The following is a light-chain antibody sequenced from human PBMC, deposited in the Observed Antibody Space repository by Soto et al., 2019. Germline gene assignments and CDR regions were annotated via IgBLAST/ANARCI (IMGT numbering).Light chain of an antibody. CDR3: QVWDSVV. Sequence: SYELTQAPSVSVAPGQTARITCGGNNIAIKSVHWYQQKPGQAPVLVVYDDGDRPSGIPERFSGSNSGNTATLTITRVEAGDEADYHCQVWDSVVFGGGTKLTVL. J-gene: IGLJ2*01. V-gene: IGLV3-21*02. CDR1: NIAIKS. CDR2: DDG.